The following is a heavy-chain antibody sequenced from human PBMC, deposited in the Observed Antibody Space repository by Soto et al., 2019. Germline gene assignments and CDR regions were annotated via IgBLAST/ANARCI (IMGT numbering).Heavy chain of an antibody. J-gene: IGHJ6*02. D-gene: IGHD4-17*01. CDR3: AREPTTVTNYYYYALDV. Sequence: PSETLSLTCTVSGGSISSSRSYWGWIRQPPGKGLECIGSIYYSGSTYYSPSLKSRVTISVDTSKNQFSLKLSSVTAADTAVYYCAREPTTVTNYYYYALDVWGQGTTVTVSS. CDR2: IYYSGST. V-gene: IGHV4-39*07. CDR1: GGSISSSRSY.